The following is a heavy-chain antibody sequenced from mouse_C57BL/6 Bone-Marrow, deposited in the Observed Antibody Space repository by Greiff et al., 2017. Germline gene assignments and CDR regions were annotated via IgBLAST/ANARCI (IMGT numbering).Heavy chain of an antibody. CDR2: IYPGSGST. Sequence: VQLQQPGAELVKPGASVKMSCKASGYTFASYWITWVKQRPGQGLEWIGDIYPGSGSTNYNEKFKSKATLTVDTSSSTAYMQLSSLTSEDSAVYYCARERGYGNYYFDYWGQGTTLTVSS. V-gene: IGHV1-55*01. D-gene: IGHD2-10*02. CDR3: ARERGYGNYYFDY. CDR1: GYTFASYW. J-gene: IGHJ2*01.